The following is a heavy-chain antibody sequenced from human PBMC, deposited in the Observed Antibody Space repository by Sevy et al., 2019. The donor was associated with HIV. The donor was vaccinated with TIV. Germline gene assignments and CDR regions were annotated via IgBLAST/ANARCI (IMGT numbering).Heavy chain of an antibody. CDR1: GFTVSNNY. CDR2: IYTGGST. CDR3: ARDHGGVQDWYFDL. V-gene: IGHV3-53*01. D-gene: IGHD2-8*02. J-gene: IGHJ2*01. Sequence: GGSLRLSCAASGFTVSNNYMSWVRQAPGKGLEWVSVIYTGGSTYYVDSVKGRFTISRDNSKNTLYLQMNSLRAEDTAVHYCARDHGGVQDWYFDLWGRGTLVTVSS.